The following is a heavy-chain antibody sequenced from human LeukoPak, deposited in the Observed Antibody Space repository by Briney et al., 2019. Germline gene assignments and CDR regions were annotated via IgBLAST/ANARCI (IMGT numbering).Heavy chain of an antibody. D-gene: IGHD3-22*01. CDR2: IYTSGST. Sequence: SETLSLTCTVSGGSISSYYWSWIRQPPGKGLEWSGYIYTSGSTNYNPSLKSRVTISVDTSKNQFSLKLSSVTAADTAVYYCARSPDYYDSSGYYYGWFDPWGQGTLVTVSS. V-gene: IGHV4-4*09. CDR1: GGSISSYY. CDR3: ARSPDYYDSSGYYYGWFDP. J-gene: IGHJ5*02.